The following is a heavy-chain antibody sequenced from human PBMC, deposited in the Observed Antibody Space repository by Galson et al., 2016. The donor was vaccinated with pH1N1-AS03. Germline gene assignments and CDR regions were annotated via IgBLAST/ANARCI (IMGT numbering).Heavy chain of an antibody. CDR2: ISGSGATI. CDR1: GFTFSDYY. Sequence: SLRLSCAASGFTFSDYYMSWIRQTPGKGLEWVSYISGSGATIYYADSVKGRFSISRDSAKNSLFLQMNSLRVEDTAVCYCARSSYDILTNPLYWGQGVPVTVSS. D-gene: IGHD3-9*01. V-gene: IGHV3-11*01. J-gene: IGHJ4*02. CDR3: ARSSYDILTNPLY.